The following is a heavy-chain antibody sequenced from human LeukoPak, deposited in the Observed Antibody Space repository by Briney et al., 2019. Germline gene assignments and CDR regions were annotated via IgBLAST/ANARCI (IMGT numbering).Heavy chain of an antibody. D-gene: IGHD4/OR15-4a*01. J-gene: IGHJ4*02. V-gene: IGHV3-53*01. CDR1: GFTFSSYA. Sequence: PGGSLRLSCAASGFTFSSYAMHWVRQALGKGLEWVSFIYSDNTHYSDSVKGRFTISRDNSKNTLYLQMNSLRAEDTAVYYCARRAGAYSHPYDYWGQGTLVTVSS. CDR2: IYSDNT. CDR3: ARRAGAYSHPYDY.